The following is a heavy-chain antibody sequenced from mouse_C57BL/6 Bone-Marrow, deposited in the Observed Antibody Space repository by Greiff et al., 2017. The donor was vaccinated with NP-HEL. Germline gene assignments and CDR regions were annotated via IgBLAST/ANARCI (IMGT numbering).Heavy chain of an antibody. V-gene: IGHV1-50*01. J-gene: IGHJ4*01. Sequence: QVQLQQPGAELVKPGASVKLSCKASGYTFTSYWMQWVKQRPGQGLEWIGEIDPSDSYTNYNQKFKGKATLTVDTSSSTAYMQLSSLTSEDSAVYYCARSRYYYGSRPYAMDYWGQGTSVTVSS. D-gene: IGHD1-1*01. CDR2: IDPSDSYT. CDR3: ARSRYYYGSRPYAMDY. CDR1: GYTFTSYW.